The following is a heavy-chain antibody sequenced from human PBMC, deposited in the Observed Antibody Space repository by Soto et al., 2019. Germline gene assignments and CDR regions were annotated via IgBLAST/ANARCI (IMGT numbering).Heavy chain of an antibody. D-gene: IGHD6-19*01. CDR2: IYWDDDK. V-gene: IGHV2-5*02. J-gene: IGHJ5*02. CDR3: AHRHSSGWSNFFDP. Sequence: SGPTLVNPTQTLTLTCTFSGFSLSTSGVGVGWIRQPPGKALDWLALIYWDDDKRYSPSLKSRLTITKDTSRNQVVLTITNMDPVDTGTYYCAHRHSSGWSNFFDPWGQGTLVTVSS. CDR1: GFSLSTSGVG.